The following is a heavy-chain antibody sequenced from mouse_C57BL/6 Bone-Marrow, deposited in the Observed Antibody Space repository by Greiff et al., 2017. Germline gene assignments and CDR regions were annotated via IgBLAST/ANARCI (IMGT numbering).Heavy chain of an antibody. J-gene: IGHJ2*01. V-gene: IGHV5-4*01. Sequence: EVQLLESGGGLVKPGASLKLSCAASGFTFSSYAMSWVRQTPEKRLEWVATISDGGSYTYYTDNVKGRFTISRDNAKNNLHLGLSHLKSEDTAMYYCARDRSNDYSADFDYWGQGTTLTVSS. CDR2: ISDGGSYT. CDR1: GFTFSSYA. D-gene: IGHD2-4*01. CDR3: ARDRSNDYSADFDY.